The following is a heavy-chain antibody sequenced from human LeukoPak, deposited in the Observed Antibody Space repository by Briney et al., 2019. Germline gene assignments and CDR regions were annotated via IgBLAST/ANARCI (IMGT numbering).Heavy chain of an antibody. Sequence: PGGSLRLSCAASGFTFSSYGMHWVRQAPGKGLEWVAVISYDGSNKYYADSVKGRFTISRDNSKNTLYLQMNSLRAEDTAVYYCAREWLLPSLGYSYYGMDVWGQGTTVTVSS. CDR1: GFTFSSYG. CDR2: ISYDGSNK. CDR3: AREWLLPSLGYSYYGMDV. V-gene: IGHV3-30*03. J-gene: IGHJ6*02. D-gene: IGHD3-22*01.